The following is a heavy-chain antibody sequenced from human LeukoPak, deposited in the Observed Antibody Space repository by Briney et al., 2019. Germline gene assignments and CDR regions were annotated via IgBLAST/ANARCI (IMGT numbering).Heavy chain of an antibody. CDR2: IIPIFGTA. J-gene: IGHJ6*02. CDR3: AGCSSTSCYVDRRYYYGMDV. CDR1: GGTFSSYA. D-gene: IGHD2-2*01. V-gene: IGHV1-69*13. Sequence: ASVKVSCKASGGTFSSYAISWVRQAPGQGLEWVGGIIPIFGTANYAQKFQGRVTITADESTSTAYMELSSLRSEDTAVYYCAGCSSTSCYVDRRYYYGMDVWGQGTTVTVSS.